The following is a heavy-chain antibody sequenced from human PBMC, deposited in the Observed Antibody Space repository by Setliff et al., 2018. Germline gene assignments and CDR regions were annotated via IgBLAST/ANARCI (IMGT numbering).Heavy chain of an antibody. V-gene: IGHV1-69*05. CDR1: GGTFSSYA. CDR3: ARDNSSSSGEVDY. Sequence: SVKVSCKASGGTFSSYAISWVRQAPGQGLEWMGGIIPIFGTANYAQKFQGRVTMTRDTSTSTVYMELSSLRSEDTAVYYCARDNSSSSGEVDYWGQGTLVTVSS. CDR2: IIPIFGTA. D-gene: IGHD6-6*01. J-gene: IGHJ4*02.